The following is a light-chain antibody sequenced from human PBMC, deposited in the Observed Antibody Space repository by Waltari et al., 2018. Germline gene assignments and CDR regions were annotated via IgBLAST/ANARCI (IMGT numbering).Light chain of an antibody. V-gene: IGKV1-12*01. CDR3: QHANSFPIT. Sequence: DIQMTQSPSSVSASVGDRVTITCRASQDIRNWLAWYQQKPGKAPNLLIYATSSLQTGVPSRFSGSGSGTEFTLTISNLQPEDFATYYCQHANSFPITFGPGTKVDIK. CDR1: QDIRNW. J-gene: IGKJ3*01. CDR2: ATS.